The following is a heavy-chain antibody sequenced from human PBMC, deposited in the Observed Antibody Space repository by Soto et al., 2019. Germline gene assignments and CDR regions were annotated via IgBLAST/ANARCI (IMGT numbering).Heavy chain of an antibody. Sequence: EVQLLESGGGLVQPGGSLRLSCAASGFTFSSYAMYWVRQAPGKGLEWVSVISGSGGSTYYADSVKGRFTISRDNSKSTLYLQRNSLSAEDTAVYYYAKDESRRNRRYFDLWGRGTLVTVSS. J-gene: IGHJ2*01. CDR3: AKDESRRNRRYFDL. CDR1: GFTFSSYA. V-gene: IGHV3-23*01. D-gene: IGHD4-4*01. CDR2: ISGSGGST.